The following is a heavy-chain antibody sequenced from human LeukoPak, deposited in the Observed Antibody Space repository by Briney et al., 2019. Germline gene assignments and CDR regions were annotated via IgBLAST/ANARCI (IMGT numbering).Heavy chain of an antibody. Sequence: GGPLRLSCAASGFTLSSYWMTWVRQAPGKGLEWVASMKQDGSEKYYVDSEKGRFTISRDIARNSLYLQRSSLRADVTAVYYCARDGGFRIYDYWGQGSLVSVS. D-gene: IGHD2-15*01. CDR1: GFTLSSYW. J-gene: IGHJ4*02. CDR2: MKQDGSEK. V-gene: IGHV3-7*01. CDR3: ARDGGFRIYDY.